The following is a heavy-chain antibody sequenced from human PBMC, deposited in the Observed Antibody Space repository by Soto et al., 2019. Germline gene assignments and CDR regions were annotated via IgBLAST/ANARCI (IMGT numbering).Heavy chain of an antibody. Sequence: PGGSLRLSCAASGFNFSNAWINWVRQAPGKGLEWVGRKSKTDGGTTDYAEPVKGRFAISRDDSNNMVYLQMNSLKIEDTAVYYCTTDSYSTIIIVRFDYWGHGTLVTVSS. V-gene: IGHV3-15*07. D-gene: IGHD3-22*01. CDR1: GFNFSNAW. CDR3: TTDSYSTIIIVRFDY. J-gene: IGHJ4*01. CDR2: KSKTDGGTT.